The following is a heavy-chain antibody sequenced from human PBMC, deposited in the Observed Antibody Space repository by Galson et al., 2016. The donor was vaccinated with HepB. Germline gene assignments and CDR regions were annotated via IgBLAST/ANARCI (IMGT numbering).Heavy chain of an antibody. V-gene: IGHV5-51*01. J-gene: IGHJ4*02. Sequence: QSGAEVKKPGESLQISCKASGYSFTTYWIGWVRQVPGKGLEWVGIINPGDSDTRYSPSFQGQVTISADKSITTAYLQWSSLKASDTAMYYCARQVVPGLFDQWGQGTLVTVSS. CDR2: INPGDSDT. D-gene: IGHD2-21*02. CDR1: GYSFTTYW. CDR3: ARQVVPGLFDQ.